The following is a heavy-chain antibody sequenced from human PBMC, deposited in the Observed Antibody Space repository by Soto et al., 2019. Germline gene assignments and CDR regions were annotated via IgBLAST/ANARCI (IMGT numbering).Heavy chain of an antibody. Sequence: QVQLVESGGGVVQPGRSLRLSCAASGFTFSSYGMHWVRQAPGKGLERVAVISYDGSNKYYADSVKGRFTISRDNSKNTLYLQMNSLRAEDTAVYYCAKDGGAFDIWGQGTMVTVSS. J-gene: IGHJ3*02. CDR1: GFTFSSYG. CDR3: AKDGGAFDI. V-gene: IGHV3-30*18. CDR2: ISYDGSNK. D-gene: IGHD3-16*01.